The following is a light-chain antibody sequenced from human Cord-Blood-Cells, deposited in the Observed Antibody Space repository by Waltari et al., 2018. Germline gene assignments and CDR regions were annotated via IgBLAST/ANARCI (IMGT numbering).Light chain of an antibody. CDR1: QSVSSSY. J-gene: IGKJ3*01. Sequence: VFTQSPGTLSLSPGDRDTLSCRASQSVSSSYLAWYQQKPGQAPRLLIYGASSRATGIPDRFSGSGSGTDFTLTISRLEPEDFAVYYCQQYGSSPLVTFGPGTKVDIK. CDR2: GAS. CDR3: QQYGSSPLVT. V-gene: IGKV3-20*01.